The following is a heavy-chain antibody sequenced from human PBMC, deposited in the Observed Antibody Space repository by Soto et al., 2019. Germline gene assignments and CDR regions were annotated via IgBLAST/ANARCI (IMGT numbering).Heavy chain of an antibody. J-gene: IGHJ4*02. V-gene: IGHV4-39*07. CDR3: ARGEYDFWSGYYTGIYFDY. CDR2: IYYSGST. CDR1: GGSISSSSYY. Sequence: PSETLSLTCXVSGGSISSSSYYWGWIRQPPGKGLEWIGSIYYSGSTNYNPSLKSRVTISVDTSKNQFSLKLSSVTAADTAVYYCARGEYDFWSGYYTGIYFDYWGQGTLVTVS. D-gene: IGHD3-3*01.